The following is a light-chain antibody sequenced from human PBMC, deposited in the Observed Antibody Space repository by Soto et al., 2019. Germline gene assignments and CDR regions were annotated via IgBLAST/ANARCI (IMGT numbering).Light chain of an antibody. CDR2: GAS. J-gene: IGKJ1*01. V-gene: IGKV3-20*01. Sequence: EIVLAQSPDTLSLSPGESATLSCRASQSVSSSFLASYQQKAGQPPRLLIYGASRRATGIPDRFSGSGSGTDFTLTISSLEPEDFAVYYCQQYVSSPWAFGQGTKVEI. CDR1: QSVSSSF. CDR3: QQYVSSPWA.